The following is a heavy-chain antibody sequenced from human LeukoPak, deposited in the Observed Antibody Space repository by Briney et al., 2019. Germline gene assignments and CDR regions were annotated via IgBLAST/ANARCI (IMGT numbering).Heavy chain of an antibody. CDR2: ISSSSSYI. CDR1: GFTFSSYS. CDR3: ARARALQYCSGGSCYSSYFDY. Sequence: GGSLRLSCAASGFTFSSYSMNWVRQAPGKGLEWVSSISSSSSYIYYADSVKGRFTISRDNAKNSLYLQMNSLRAEDTAVYYCARARALQYCSGGSCYSSYFDYRGQGTLVTVSS. V-gene: IGHV3-21*01. D-gene: IGHD2-15*01. J-gene: IGHJ4*02.